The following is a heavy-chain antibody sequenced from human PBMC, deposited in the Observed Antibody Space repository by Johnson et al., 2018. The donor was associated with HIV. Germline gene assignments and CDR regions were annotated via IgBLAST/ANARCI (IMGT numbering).Heavy chain of an antibody. CDR2: ISYDGSNK. V-gene: IGHV3-30-3*01. J-gene: IGHJ3*02. CDR3: AGGGQLVAFDI. Sequence: QEKLVESGGGVVQPGGSLRLSCAASGFTFSSYAMHWVRQAPGKGLEWVAVISYDGSNKYYADSVKGRFTISRDNSKDTLYLQMNSLRAEDTAVYYCAGGGQLVAFDIWGQGTMLTVSS. CDR1: GFTFSSYA. D-gene: IGHD6-6*01.